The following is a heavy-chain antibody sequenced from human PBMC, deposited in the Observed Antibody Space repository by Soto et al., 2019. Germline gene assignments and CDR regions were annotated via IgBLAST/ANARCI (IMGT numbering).Heavy chain of an antibody. J-gene: IGHJ4*02. CDR1: GGSFSGYY. D-gene: IGHD2-15*01. CDR3: ARARKRYCSGGSCYSCEVDY. V-gene: IGHV4-34*01. Sequence: QVQLQQWGAGLLKPSETLSLTCAVYGGSFSGYYWSWIRQPPGKGLEWIGEINHSGSTNYNPSLKSRVTISVDTSKNQFSLKLSSVTAADTAVYYCARARKRYCSGGSCYSCEVDYWGQGTLVTVSS. CDR2: INHSGST.